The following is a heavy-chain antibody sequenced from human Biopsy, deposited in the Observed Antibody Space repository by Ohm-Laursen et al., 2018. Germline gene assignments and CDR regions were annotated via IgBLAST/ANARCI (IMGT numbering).Heavy chain of an antibody. CDR2: IYYNGDT. CDR1: GGSVYSSSFY. CDR3: ARLDYDSSGSYYYFHS. D-gene: IGHD3-22*01. Sequence: SLTCTVSGGSVYSSSFYWAWIRQPPGKGLDWIGSIYYNGDTYCNLSLKSRVTIAVDTSKNLFSLKLSSVTAADTAVYYCARLDYDSSGSYYYFHSWGQGTLVTVSS. V-gene: IGHV4-39*01. J-gene: IGHJ4*02.